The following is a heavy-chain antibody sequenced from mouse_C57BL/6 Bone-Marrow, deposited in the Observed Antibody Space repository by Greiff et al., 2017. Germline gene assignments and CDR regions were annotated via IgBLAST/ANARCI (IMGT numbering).Heavy chain of an antibody. CDR1: GFSLTSYG. V-gene: IGHV2-2*01. Sequence: QVQLVESGPGLVQPSQSLSITCTVSGFSLTSYGVHWVRQSPGKGLEWLGVIWSGGSTDYNAAFISTLSISNDNSKSQFFFQMDSLPADDTAIYYCARSCAFDYWGQGTTLTVSS. CDR2: IWSGGST. CDR3: ARSCAFDY. J-gene: IGHJ2*01. D-gene: IGHD3-3*01.